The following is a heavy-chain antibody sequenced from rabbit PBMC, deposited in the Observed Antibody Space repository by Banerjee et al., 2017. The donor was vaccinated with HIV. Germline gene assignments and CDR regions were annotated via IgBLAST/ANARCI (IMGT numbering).Heavy chain of an antibody. Sequence: QSLQESGGGLFQPGGSLALTCTASGFSFSSSYYMCWVRQAPGKGLEWIACIYGGSSGSTYYANWAKGRFTISKTSSTTVTLQMTSLTAADTATYFCARRSISISGNYDDLWGQGTLVTVS. CDR3: ARRSISISGNYDDL. CDR2: IYGGSSGST. J-gene: IGHJ3*01. V-gene: IGHV1S40*01. CDR1: GFSFSSSYY. D-gene: IGHD1-1*01.